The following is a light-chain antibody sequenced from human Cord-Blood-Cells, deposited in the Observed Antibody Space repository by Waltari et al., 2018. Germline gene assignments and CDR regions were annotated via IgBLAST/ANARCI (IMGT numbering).Light chain of an antibody. CDR2: AAS. Sequence: DIQLTQSPSFLSASVGDRVTITCRASQGISSYLAWYQQKPGKAPKLLIYAASTLQSGVPSRFSVSGSGTEFTLTISSLQPEDFATYYCQQLNSYPPVTFGPGTKVDIK. CDR3: QQLNSYPPVT. V-gene: IGKV1-9*01. J-gene: IGKJ3*01. CDR1: QGISSY.